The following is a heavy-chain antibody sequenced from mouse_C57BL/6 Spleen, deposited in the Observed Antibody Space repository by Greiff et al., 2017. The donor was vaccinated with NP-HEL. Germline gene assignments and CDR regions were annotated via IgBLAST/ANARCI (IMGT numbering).Heavy chain of an antibody. CDR2: IDPETGGT. CDR1: GYTFTDYE. D-gene: IGHD2-2*01. Sequence: VKLMESGAELVRPGASVTLSCKASGYTFTDYEMHWVKQTPVHGLEWIGAIDPETGGTAYNQKFEGKAILTADKSSSTAYMELRSLTSEDSAVYYCTEGAYGYSAWFAYWGQGTLVTVSA. J-gene: IGHJ3*01. CDR3: TEGAYGYSAWFAY. V-gene: IGHV1-15*01.